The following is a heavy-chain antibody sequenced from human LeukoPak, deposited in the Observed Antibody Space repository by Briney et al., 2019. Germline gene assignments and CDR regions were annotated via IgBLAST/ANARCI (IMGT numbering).Heavy chain of an antibody. CDR1: GGSFSGYY. V-gene: IGHV4-34*01. D-gene: IGHD6-19*01. Sequence: PSETLSLTCAVYGGSFSGYYWSWIRQPPGKGLEWIGEINHSGSTNYNPSLKGRVTISVDTSKNQFSLKLSSVTAADTAVYYCARAIAVAGQAGIWGQGTLVTVSS. J-gene: IGHJ4*02. CDR2: INHSGST. CDR3: ARAIAVAGQAGI.